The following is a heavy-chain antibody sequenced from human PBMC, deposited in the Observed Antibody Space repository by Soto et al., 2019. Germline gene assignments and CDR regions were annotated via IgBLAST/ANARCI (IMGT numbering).Heavy chain of an antibody. Sequence: ASVKVSCKASGNTVPNYAIHWVRQAPGQRLEWMGWINGGNGNTYYSEHFQGRVTITRDTSASTAYMELSSLRSEDTAVYYCARGPGGPDGPGDYWGQGTLVTVSS. V-gene: IGHV1-3*01. CDR2: INGGNGNT. D-gene: IGHD2-15*01. CDR1: GNTVPNYA. J-gene: IGHJ4*02. CDR3: ARGPGGPDGPGDY.